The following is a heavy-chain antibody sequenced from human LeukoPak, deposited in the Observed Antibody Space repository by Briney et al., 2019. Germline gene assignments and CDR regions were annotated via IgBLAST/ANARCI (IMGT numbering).Heavy chain of an antibody. D-gene: IGHD4-17*01. J-gene: IGHJ6*02. Sequence: GGSLRLSCAASGFTFSSYAMSWVRQAPGKGLEWVSAISGSGGSTYYADSVKGRFTISRDNSKNTLYLQMNSLRAEDTAVYYCARAPLYGDYGMDVWGQGTTVTVSS. CDR1: GFTFSSYA. CDR3: ARAPLYGDYGMDV. V-gene: IGHV3-23*01. CDR2: ISGSGGST.